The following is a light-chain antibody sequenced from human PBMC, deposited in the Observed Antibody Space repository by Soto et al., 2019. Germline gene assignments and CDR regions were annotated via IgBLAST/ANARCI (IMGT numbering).Light chain of an antibody. Sequence: EIVLTQSPATLSLSPGERATLSCRASQSVSSYLAWYQQKPGQSPRLLIYDASNRATGIPARFSGSGSGTDFNLTISRLEHQDFAVYYRQQRRAVGPGTKLDIK. CDR2: DAS. CDR1: QSVSSY. V-gene: IGKV3-11*01. CDR3: QQRRA. J-gene: IGKJ3*01.